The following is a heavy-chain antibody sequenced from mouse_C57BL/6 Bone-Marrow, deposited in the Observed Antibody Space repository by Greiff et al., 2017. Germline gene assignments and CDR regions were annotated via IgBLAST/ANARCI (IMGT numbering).Heavy chain of an antibody. Sequence: QVTLKVSGPGILQPSQTLSLTCSFSGFSLSTFGMGVGWIRQPSGKGLEWLAHIWWDDDKYYNPALKSRLTISKDTSKNQVFLKIANVDTADTATYYCARIAPYYYGSVWYFDVWGTGTTVTVAS. CDR1: GFSLSTFGMG. D-gene: IGHD1-1*01. J-gene: IGHJ1*03. V-gene: IGHV8-8*01. CDR3: ARIAPYYYGSVWYFDV. CDR2: IWWDDDK.